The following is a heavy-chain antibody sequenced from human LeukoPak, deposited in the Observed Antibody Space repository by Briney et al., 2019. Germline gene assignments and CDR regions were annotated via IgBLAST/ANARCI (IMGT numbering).Heavy chain of an antibody. CDR1: GYTFTGYH. CDR2: INPNSGDT. V-gene: IGHV1-2*02. CDR3: AGGGNYGSGTYTAFDY. D-gene: IGHD3-10*01. J-gene: IGHJ4*02. Sequence: GASVKVSCKASGYTFTGYHMHWVRQAPGQGLQWMGWINPNSGDTHFPQKFQGRVTMTTDTSITTAYMELSRLRSDDTAVYYCAGGGNYGSGTYTAFDYWGQGALVTVSS.